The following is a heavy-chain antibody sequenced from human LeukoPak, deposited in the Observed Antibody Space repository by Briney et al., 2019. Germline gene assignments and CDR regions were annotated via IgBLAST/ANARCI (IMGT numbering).Heavy chain of an antibody. CDR1: GYTFTGYS. J-gene: IGHJ5*02. Sequence: GASVKVSCKASGYTFTGYSMHWVRQAPGQGLEWMGWINPNSGGTDYAQKFQGRVTMTRDTSISTAYIELSRLRSDDTAVYYCARDLPRFGGWLSAWGQGTLSPSPQ. V-gene: IGHV1-2*02. CDR3: ARDLPRFGGWLSA. CDR2: INPNSGGT. D-gene: IGHD3-16*01.